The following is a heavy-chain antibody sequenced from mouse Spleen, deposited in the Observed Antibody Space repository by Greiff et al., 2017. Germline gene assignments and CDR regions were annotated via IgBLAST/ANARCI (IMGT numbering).Heavy chain of an antibody. Sequence: DVHLVESGGGLVKPGGSLKLSCAASGFTFSDYYMYWVRQTPEKRLEWVATISDGGSYTYYPDSVKGRFTISRDNAKNTLYLQMSSLKSEDTAMYYCARHRTTVVAHWYFDVWGAGTTVTVSS. CDR1: GFTFSDYY. V-gene: IGHV5-4*02. CDR3: ARHRTTVVAHWYFDV. CDR2: ISDGGSYT. D-gene: IGHD1-1*01. J-gene: IGHJ1*01.